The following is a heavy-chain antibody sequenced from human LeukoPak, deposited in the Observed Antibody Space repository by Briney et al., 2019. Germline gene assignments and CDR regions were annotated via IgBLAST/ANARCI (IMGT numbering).Heavy chain of an antibody. V-gene: IGHV1-2*02. Sequence: ASVKVSCKASGYTFTGYYMHWVRPAPGQGVEWMGWINPNSGGTNYAQKFQGRVTMTTDTSTSTPYMELRSLRSDDTAVYYCARAPYYDILTGYYYFDYWGQGTLVTVSS. CDR1: GYTFTGYY. J-gene: IGHJ4*02. CDR2: INPNSGGT. D-gene: IGHD3-9*01. CDR3: ARAPYYDILTGYYYFDY.